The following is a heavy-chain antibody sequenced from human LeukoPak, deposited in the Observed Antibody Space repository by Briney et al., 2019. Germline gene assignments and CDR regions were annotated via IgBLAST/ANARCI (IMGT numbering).Heavy chain of an antibody. Sequence: PSETLSLTCTVSGSSISSGYYWGWIRQPPGKGLEWIGSIYYSGSTYYNPSLKSRVTISVDTSKNQFSLKLSSVTAADTAVYYCGRSGGDSYYYYYMDVWGKGTTVTVSS. J-gene: IGHJ6*03. CDR3: GRSGGDSYYYYYMDV. CDR2: IYYSGST. D-gene: IGHD3-16*01. V-gene: IGHV4-38-2*02. CDR1: GSSISSGYY.